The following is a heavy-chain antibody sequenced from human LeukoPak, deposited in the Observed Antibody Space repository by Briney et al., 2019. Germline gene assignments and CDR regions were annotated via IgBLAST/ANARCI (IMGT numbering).Heavy chain of an antibody. Sequence: GGSLRLSRAASGFASRSYWMSWVRQAPGKGLEWVANIKQDGSEKYYVDSVKGRFTISRDNAKNSLYLQMNSLRAEDTAVYYCARDDCSSISCYHNWFDPWGQGTLVTVSS. D-gene: IGHD2-2*01. CDR1: GFASRSYW. J-gene: IGHJ5*02. V-gene: IGHV3-7*01. CDR2: IKQDGSEK. CDR3: ARDDCSSISCYHNWFDP.